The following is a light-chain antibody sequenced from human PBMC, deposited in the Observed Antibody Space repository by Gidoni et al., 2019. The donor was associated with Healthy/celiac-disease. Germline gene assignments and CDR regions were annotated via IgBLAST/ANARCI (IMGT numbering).Light chain of an antibody. J-gene: IGKJ4*01. CDR2: GAS. CDR1: QSVSSN. Sequence: EIVMTQSPATLSVSPGERATLSCRASQSVSSNLAWYQQKPGQAPRILISGASTRATGIPARFSGSGSGTEFTLTISSLQSEDFAVYYCQQYNNWPPLTFXGXTKVEIK. V-gene: IGKV3-15*01. CDR3: QQYNNWPPLT.